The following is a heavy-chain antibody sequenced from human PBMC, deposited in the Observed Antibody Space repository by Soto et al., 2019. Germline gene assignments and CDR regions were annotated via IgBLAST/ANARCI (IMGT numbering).Heavy chain of an antibody. CDR2: IYYSGST. D-gene: IGHD3-10*01. Sequence: PSETLSLTCTVSGGSISSYYWSWIRQPPGKGLEWIGYIYYSGSTNYNPSLKSRVTISVDTSKNQFSLKLSSVTAADTAVYYCARVIRPPVSRQNWFDPWGQGTLVTVSS. CDR1: GGSISSYY. V-gene: IGHV4-59*01. J-gene: IGHJ5*02. CDR3: ARVIRPPVSRQNWFDP.